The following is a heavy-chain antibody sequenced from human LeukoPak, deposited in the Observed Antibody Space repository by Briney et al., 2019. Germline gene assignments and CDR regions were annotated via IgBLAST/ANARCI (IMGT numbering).Heavy chain of an antibody. V-gene: IGHV1-69*01. CDR1: GGTFSSYA. Sequence: GSSVKASCKASGGTFSSYAISWVRQAPGQGLEWMGGIIPIFGTANYAQKFQGRVTITADESTSTAYMELSSLRSEDTAVYYCARSGYSSSQNWFDPWGQGTLVTVSS. J-gene: IGHJ5*02. D-gene: IGHD6-13*01. CDR3: ARSGYSSSQNWFDP. CDR2: IIPIFGTA.